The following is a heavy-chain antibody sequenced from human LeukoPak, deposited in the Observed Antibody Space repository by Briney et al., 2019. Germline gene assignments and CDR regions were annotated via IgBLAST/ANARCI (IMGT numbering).Heavy chain of an antibody. CDR3: GGRRV. V-gene: IGHV3-15*01. Sequence: SGGSLRLSCAASGFTFSSYSMNWVRQAPGKGLEWVGRVRSKSDAGTMDYAAHLEGRFTISRDDSKNMVYLDMNSLKTEDTAVYYCGGRRVWGNGTVVTVSS. CDR2: VRSKSDAGTM. J-gene: IGHJ6*04. D-gene: IGHD3-16*01. CDR1: GFTFSSYS.